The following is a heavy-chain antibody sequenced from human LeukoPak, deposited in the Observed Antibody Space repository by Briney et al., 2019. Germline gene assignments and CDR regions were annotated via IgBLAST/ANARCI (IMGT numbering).Heavy chain of an antibody. Sequence: SSETLSLTCTVSGGSISSSSYYWGWIRQPPGKGLEWIGYIYYSGSTNYNPSLKSRVTISVDTSKNQFSLKLSSVTAADTAVYYCAGAYYYDSSGIDAFDIWGQGTMVTVSS. D-gene: IGHD3-22*01. CDR3: AGAYYYDSSGIDAFDI. J-gene: IGHJ3*02. V-gene: IGHV4-61*05. CDR1: GGSISSSSYY. CDR2: IYYSGST.